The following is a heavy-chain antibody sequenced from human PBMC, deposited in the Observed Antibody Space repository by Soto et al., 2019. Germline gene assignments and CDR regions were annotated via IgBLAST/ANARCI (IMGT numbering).Heavy chain of an antibody. D-gene: IGHD3-10*01. J-gene: IGHJ6*02. CDR1: GGSVSGGDYF. Sequence: SETLSLTCTVSGGSVSGGDYFWSWLRQSPGKRLEWIAYIYYSGSTNYNPSLKGRATISVDTSKSQVSLTLTSMTAADAALYYCARSPNYYYYGFDVWGQGTAVTVSS. CDR3: ARSPNYYYYGFDV. CDR2: IYYSGST. V-gene: IGHV4-61*08.